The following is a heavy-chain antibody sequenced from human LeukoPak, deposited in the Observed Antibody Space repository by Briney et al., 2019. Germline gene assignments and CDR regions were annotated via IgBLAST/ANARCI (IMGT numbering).Heavy chain of an antibody. CDR1: GFTFSSYE. J-gene: IGHJ4*02. CDR2: ISSSGSTI. V-gene: IGHV3-48*03. Sequence: PGGSLRLSCAASGFTFSSYEMNWVRQAPGKGLEWVSYISSSGSTIYYADSVKGRFTISRDNAKNSLYLQMNSLRAEDTAVYYCARGWAAAGRDYWGQGTLVPVSS. D-gene: IGHD6-13*01. CDR3: ARGWAAAGRDY.